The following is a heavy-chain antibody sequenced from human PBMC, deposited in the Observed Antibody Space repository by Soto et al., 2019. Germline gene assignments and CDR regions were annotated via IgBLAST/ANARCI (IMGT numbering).Heavy chain of an antibody. Sequence: AETLSLTCSVSCGSISSYYWSWIRQPPGKGLEWIGYIYYSGSTNYNPSLKSRVTISVDTSKNQFSLKLSSVTAADTAVYYCARDSYNWNAGYYYGMDVWGKGTTVTVSS. CDR1: CGSISSYY. D-gene: IGHD1-1*01. CDR3: ARDSYNWNAGYYYGMDV. J-gene: IGHJ6*04. CDR2: IYYSGST. V-gene: IGHV4-59*01.